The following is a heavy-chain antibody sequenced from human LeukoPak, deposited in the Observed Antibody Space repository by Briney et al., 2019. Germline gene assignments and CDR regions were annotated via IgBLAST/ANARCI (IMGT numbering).Heavy chain of an antibody. CDR1: GYTFTGYY. CDR2: INPNSGGT. CDR3: ARSTYSRSAFDI. V-gene: IGHV1-2*02. J-gene: IGHJ3*02. Sequence: ASVKVSCTASGYTFTGYYMHWVRQAPGQGLEWMGWINPNSGGTNYAQKFQGRVTMTRDTSISTAYMELSSLRSEDMAVYYCARSTYSRSAFDIWGQGTMVTVSS. D-gene: IGHD2-21*01.